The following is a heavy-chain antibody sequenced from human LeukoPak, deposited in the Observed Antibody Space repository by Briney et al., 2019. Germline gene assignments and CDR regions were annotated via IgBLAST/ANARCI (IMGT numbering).Heavy chain of an antibody. J-gene: IGHJ4*02. CDR1: GFTFSTYG. Sequence: GGTLRLSCAASGFTFSTYGMSWVRQAPGKGLEWVSAVSSTGGTTYYADSVKGRLTISRDNSKNTLFLQINSLRAEDTAVYYCAKGIAAAVDYWGQGTLVTVSS. D-gene: IGHD6-13*01. V-gene: IGHV3-23*01. CDR3: AKGIAAAVDY. CDR2: VSSTGGTT.